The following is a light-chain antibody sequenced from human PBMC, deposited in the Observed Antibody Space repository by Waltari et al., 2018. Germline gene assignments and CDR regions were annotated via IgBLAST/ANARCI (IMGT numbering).Light chain of an antibody. CDR1: HNVKNNNY. CDR3: HQYGTSPRT. CDR2: DAS. J-gene: IGKJ2*01. Sequence: EIVLTQSPGTLSLSPGERATLPCRASHNVKNNNYLAWYQQKPGQAPRLLIYDASRRATGIPDRFSGSGSGTDFTLTISRLEPEDFAVYSCHQYGTSPRTFGLGTKLEIK. V-gene: IGKV3-20*01.